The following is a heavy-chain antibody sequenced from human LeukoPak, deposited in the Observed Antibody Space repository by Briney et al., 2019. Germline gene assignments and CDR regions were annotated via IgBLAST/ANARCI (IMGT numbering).Heavy chain of an antibody. D-gene: IGHD3-3*01. V-gene: IGHV4-30-4*07. CDR3: ARDLHYDFWSGRYYYYMDV. CDR2: IYYSGST. Sequence: PSETLSLTCAVSGGSISSGGYSWSRIRQPPGKGLEWIGYIYYSGSTYYNPSLKSRVTISVDTSKNQFSLKLSSVTAADTAVYYCARDLHYDFWSGRYYYYMDVWGKGTTVTVSS. CDR1: GGSISSGGYS. J-gene: IGHJ6*03.